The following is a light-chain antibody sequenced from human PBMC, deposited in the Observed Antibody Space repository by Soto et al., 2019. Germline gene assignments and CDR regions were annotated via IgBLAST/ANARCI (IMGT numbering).Light chain of an antibody. CDR3: QSYDSSLTALYV. CDR1: SSNIGAGYD. CDR2: GNS. J-gene: IGLJ1*01. Sequence: QSVLTHPPSVSGAPGQRVTISCTGSSSNIGAGYDVQWYQQLPGTAPKLLMYGNSNRPSGVPDRFSGSKSGTSASLAITGLQAEDEADYYCQSYDSSLTALYVFGIGTKVTAL. V-gene: IGLV1-40*01.